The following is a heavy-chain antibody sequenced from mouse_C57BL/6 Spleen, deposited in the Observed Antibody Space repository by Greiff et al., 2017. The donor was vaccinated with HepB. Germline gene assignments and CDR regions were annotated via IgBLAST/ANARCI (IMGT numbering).Heavy chain of an antibody. J-gene: IGHJ3*01. CDR2: ISYDGSN. CDR1: GYSITSGYY. Sequence: EVKLMESGPGLVKPSQSLSLTCSVTGYSITSGYYWNWIRQFPGNKLEWMGYISYDGSNNYNPSLKNRISITRDTSKNQFFLKLNSVTTEDTATYYCASYDGYSFAYWGQGTLVTVSA. D-gene: IGHD2-3*01. CDR3: ASYDGYSFAY. V-gene: IGHV3-6*01.